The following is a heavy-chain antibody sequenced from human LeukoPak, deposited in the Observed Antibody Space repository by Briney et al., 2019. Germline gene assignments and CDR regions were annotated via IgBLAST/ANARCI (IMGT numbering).Heavy chain of an antibody. CDR3: ARVLPRQQLAQTYYYYGMDV. V-gene: IGHV3-7*01. J-gene: IGHJ6*02. CDR2: IKQDGSEK. CDR1: GFTFSSYW. D-gene: IGHD6-13*01. Sequence: GGSLRLSCAASGFTFSSYWMSWVRQAPGKGLEWVANIKQDGSEKYYVDSVKGRFTISRDNAKNSLYLQMNSLRAEDTAVYYCARVLPRQQLAQTYYYYGMDVWGQGTTVTVSS.